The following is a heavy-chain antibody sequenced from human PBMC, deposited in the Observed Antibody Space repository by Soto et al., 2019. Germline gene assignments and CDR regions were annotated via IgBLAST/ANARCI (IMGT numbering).Heavy chain of an antibody. D-gene: IGHD2-8*01. Sequence: SGPTLVNPTQTLTLTCTFSAFSLSTNGVGVGWIRQPPGKPLEWLAVIYWNEDKRYSRTLKSRLSITKDTSKNQGVLTMTTMDPVDTATYSCVHTVMVHTITGGHYFDYWGPGSLVTVSS. CDR1: AFSLSTNGVG. CDR3: VHTVMVHTITGGHYFDY. V-gene: IGHV2-5*01. J-gene: IGHJ4*02. CDR2: IYWNEDK.